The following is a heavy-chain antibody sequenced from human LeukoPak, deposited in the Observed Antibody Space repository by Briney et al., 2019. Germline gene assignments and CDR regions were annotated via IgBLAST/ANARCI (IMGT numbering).Heavy chain of an antibody. J-gene: IGHJ1*01. Sequence: ASVKVSCKASGGTFSSYAISWVRQAPGQGLEWMGWINPNSGGTNYAQKFQGRVTMTRDTSISTAYMELSRLRSDDTAVYYCARASYDSSDYECFQHWGQGTLVTVSS. V-gene: IGHV1-2*02. CDR2: INPNSGGT. CDR3: ARASYDSSDYECFQH. CDR1: GGTFSSYA. D-gene: IGHD3-22*01.